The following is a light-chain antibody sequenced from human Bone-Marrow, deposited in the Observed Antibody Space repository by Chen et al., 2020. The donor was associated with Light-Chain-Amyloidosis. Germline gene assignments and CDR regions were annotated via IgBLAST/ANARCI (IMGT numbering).Light chain of an antibody. CDR3: QQYYRAQT. J-gene: IGKJ1*01. CDR1: QSILYSPRKKDY. Sequence: DIVMTQSPDSLAVSLGERATINCTSSQSILYSPRKKDYLAWYQHKPGQSPKLLIYWASIRESGVPDRFSGSGSGTDFTLTISSLQAEDVAVYFCQQYYRAQTFGQGTKVEIK. V-gene: IGKV4-1*01. CDR2: WAS.